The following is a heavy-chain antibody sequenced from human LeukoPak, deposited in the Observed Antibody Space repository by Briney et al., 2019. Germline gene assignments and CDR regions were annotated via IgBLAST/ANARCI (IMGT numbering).Heavy chain of an antibody. CDR3: ARAANYGDYAGNWFDP. Sequence: GGSLRLSCAASGFTLSTYGIHWVRQAPGKGLEWVAFIRYDGSNKYYADSVKGRFTISKDNSKNTLSLQMNSLRVEDTAVYYCARAANYGDYAGNWFDPWGQGTLVTVSS. CDR1: GFTLSTYG. D-gene: IGHD4-17*01. V-gene: IGHV3-30*02. J-gene: IGHJ5*02. CDR2: IRYDGSNK.